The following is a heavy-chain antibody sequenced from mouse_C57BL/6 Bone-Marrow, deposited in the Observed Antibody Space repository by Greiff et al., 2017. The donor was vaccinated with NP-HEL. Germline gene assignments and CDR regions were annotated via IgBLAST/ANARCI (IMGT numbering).Heavy chain of an antibody. Sequence: EVKLVESGGDLVKPGGSLKLSCAASGFTFSSYGLSWVRQTPDKRLEWVATISSGGSYTYYPDSVKGRFTISRDNAKNTLYLQMSSLKSEDTAMYYCARAFYYYGSSPYYFDYWGQGTTLTVSS. CDR3: ARAFYYYGSSPYYFDY. J-gene: IGHJ2*01. D-gene: IGHD1-1*01. CDR2: ISSGGSYT. V-gene: IGHV5-6*01. CDR1: GFTFSSYG.